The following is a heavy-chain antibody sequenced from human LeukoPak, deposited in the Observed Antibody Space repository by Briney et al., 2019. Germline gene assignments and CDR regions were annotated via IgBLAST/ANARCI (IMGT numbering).Heavy chain of an antibody. Sequence: PSETLSLTFTESGEASSRDYWSWIRQPPGKGLERIGYIYYSGSTNYNPSLKSRVTISVDTSKNQFSLKLSSVTAADTAVYYCARTPSPYYYDSSGYGRFYWFDPWGQGTLVTVSS. CDR1: GEASSRDY. CDR3: ARTPSPYYYDSSGYGRFYWFDP. D-gene: IGHD3-22*01. J-gene: IGHJ5*02. V-gene: IGHV4-59*08. CDR2: IYYSGST.